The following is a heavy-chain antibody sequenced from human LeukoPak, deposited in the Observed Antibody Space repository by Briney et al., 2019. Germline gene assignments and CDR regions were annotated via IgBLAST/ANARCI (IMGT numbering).Heavy chain of an antibody. Sequence: PGGSLRLSCAASGFTFSSYAMSWVRQAPGKGLEWVSAISGSGGSTYYADSVKGRFTISRDNSKNTLYLQMNSLRAEDTAVYYCAEEDYAITMVRGVIITPPNIWGQGTMVTVSS. J-gene: IGHJ3*02. CDR3: AEEDYAITMVRGVIITPPNI. V-gene: IGHV3-23*01. D-gene: IGHD3-10*01. CDR2: ISGSGGST. CDR1: GFTFSSYA.